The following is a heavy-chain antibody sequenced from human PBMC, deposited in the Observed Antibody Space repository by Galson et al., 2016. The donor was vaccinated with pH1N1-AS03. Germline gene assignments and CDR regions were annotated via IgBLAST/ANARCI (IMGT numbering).Heavy chain of an antibody. Sequence: SLRLSCAASEFTVSTHYINWVRQAPGKGLEWVSVIYDGGSTYYADSVKGRFTISRDNSRNTVYLQMTSLRPEDTGVYYCAREGKMAARLAFDYWSQGTLVAVSS. V-gene: IGHV3-53*05. CDR2: IYDGGST. D-gene: IGHD6-6*01. J-gene: IGHJ4*02. CDR3: AREGKMAARLAFDY. CDR1: EFTVSTHY.